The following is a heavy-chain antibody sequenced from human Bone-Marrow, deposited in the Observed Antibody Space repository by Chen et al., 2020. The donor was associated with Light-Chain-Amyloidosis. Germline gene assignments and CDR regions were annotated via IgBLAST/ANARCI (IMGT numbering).Heavy chain of an antibody. J-gene: IGHJ4*02. V-gene: IGHV3-74*01. D-gene: IGHD3-10*01. CDR3: AREGSVGRLDY. CDR1: GFSFGTYW. CDR2: IASYVSSP. Sequence: EVQVVESGGGVVPPGGSQRLSCVASGFSFGTYWMHWVRQVPGKGLVWVARIASYVSSPSYAGSVKGRFTISRDNAKNTLSLQMNSLRAEDTGLYYCAREGSVGRLDYWGPGTPVTVSA.